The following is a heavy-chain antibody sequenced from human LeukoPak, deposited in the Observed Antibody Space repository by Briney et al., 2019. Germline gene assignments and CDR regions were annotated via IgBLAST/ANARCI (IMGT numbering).Heavy chain of an antibody. CDR1: GYTFTNYY. CDR2: IKPSGGNT. CDR3: ARIEGRTAMVTD. J-gene: IGHJ4*02. V-gene: IGHV1-46*01. D-gene: IGHD5-18*01. Sequence: ASVKVSCKASGYTFTNYYMHWVRQAPGQGLEWMGIIKPSGGNTNYAQKFQGRVTMTRDTSTSTVYMELSSLRSEDTAVYYCARIEGRTAMVTDWGQGTLVIVSS.